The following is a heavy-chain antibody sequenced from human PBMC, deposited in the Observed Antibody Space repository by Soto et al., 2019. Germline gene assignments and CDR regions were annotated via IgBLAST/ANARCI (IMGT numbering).Heavy chain of an antibody. J-gene: IGHJ4*02. CDR1: GFDISSYG. CDR3: AKDTSYYYGSGSYPAHYYFDY. CDR2: ISYDGSKK. Sequence: GGSLRLSCAASGFDISSYGMHWVRQAPGKGLEWVAVISYDGSKKYYADSVEGRFTISRDNSKNTLYLQMDSLRAEDTAVYYCAKDTSYYYGSGSYPAHYYFDYWGQGTLVTVSS. D-gene: IGHD3-10*01. V-gene: IGHV3-30*18.